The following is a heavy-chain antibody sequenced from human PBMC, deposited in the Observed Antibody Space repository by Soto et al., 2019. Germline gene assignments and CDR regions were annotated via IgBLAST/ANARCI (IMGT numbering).Heavy chain of an antibody. Sequence: QVQLVQSGAEVKKPGASVKVSCKASGYSFTDYHIHWVRQAPGQGLEWLGRINPKSGGTSTAQKFQGWVTMTTDTSIRTASMELNRLTSDDTAIYYCARGDSTDCSNGVCSFFYNHDMDVW. V-gene: IGHV1-2*04. CDR3: ARGDSTDCSNGVCSFFYNHDMDV. D-gene: IGHD2-8*01. CDR1: GYSFTDYH. CDR2: INPKSGGT. J-gene: IGHJ6*01.